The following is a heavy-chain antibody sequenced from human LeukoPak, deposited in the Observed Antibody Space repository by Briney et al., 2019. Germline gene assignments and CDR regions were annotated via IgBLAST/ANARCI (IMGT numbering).Heavy chain of an antibody. CDR1: GGSISSGDYY. CDR3: ARADGDGVIDY. Sequence: SETLSLTCTVSGGSISSGDYYWSWIRQPPGKGLEWIGYIYYSGSTYYNPSLKSRVTISVDTSKNQFSLKLSSVTAADTALYYCARADGDGVIDYWGQGTLVTVSS. CDR2: IYYSGST. D-gene: IGHD2-8*01. J-gene: IGHJ4*02. V-gene: IGHV4-30-4*01.